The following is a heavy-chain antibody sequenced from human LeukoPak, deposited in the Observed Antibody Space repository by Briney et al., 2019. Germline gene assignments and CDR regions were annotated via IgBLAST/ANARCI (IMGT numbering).Heavy chain of an antibody. J-gene: IGHJ4*02. V-gene: IGHV3-48*01. CDR1: GFTFDTYS. D-gene: IGHD4-17*01. CDR3: ARTSTYGDYDY. CDR2: ISGDTSTK. Sequence: SGGSLRLSCAASGFTFDTYSMNWFRQAPGKRLEWVSYISGDTSTKYYADSVKGRFTISRDVAKRSLYLQMNSLRAEDTAIYYCARTSTYGDYDYWGQGTLVTVSS.